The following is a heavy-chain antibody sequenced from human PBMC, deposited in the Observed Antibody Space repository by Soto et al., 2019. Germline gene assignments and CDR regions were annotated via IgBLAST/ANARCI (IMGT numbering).Heavy chain of an antibody. V-gene: IGHV3-30-3*01. J-gene: IGHJ6*02. Sequence: QVQLVESGGGVVQPGRSLRLSCAASGFTFSSYAMHWVRQAPGKGLEWVAVISYDGSNKYYADSVKGRFTISRDNSKNTLYLQMTSLRAEDTAVYYCARDAIRFSWAYGMDVWGQGTTVTVSS. CDR1: GFTFSSYA. CDR2: ISYDGSNK. CDR3: ARDAIRFSWAYGMDV. D-gene: IGHD3-3*01.